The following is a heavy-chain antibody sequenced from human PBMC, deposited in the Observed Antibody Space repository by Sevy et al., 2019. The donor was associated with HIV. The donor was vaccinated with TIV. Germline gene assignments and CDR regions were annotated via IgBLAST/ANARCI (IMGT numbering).Heavy chain of an antibody. CDR2: VSYSGTT. CDR3: ARHADRGEHQLAFDC. CDR1: GSSISSSPYY. V-gene: IGHV4-39*01. Sequence: SETLSLTCTISGSSISSSPYYWGWIRQPPGKGLEWIGSVSYSGTTQYSPSLKSRVTISADTSKNQFSLKLSSVTAVDTAVYYCARHADRGEHQLAFDCWGQGTLVTVSS. D-gene: IGHD3-10*01. J-gene: IGHJ4*02.